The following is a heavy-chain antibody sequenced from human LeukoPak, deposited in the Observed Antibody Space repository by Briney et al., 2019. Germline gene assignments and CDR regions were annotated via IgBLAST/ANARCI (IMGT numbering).Heavy chain of an antibody. CDR1: GYTFTSYG. CDR3: ASANAFDEDYYDSSGSP. V-gene: IGHV1-18*01. J-gene: IGHJ5*02. Sequence: ASVKVSCKASGYTFTSYGISWVRQAPGQGLEWMGWISAYNGNTNYAQKLQGRVTMTTDTSTSTAYMELRSLRSDDTAVYYCASANAFDEDYYDSSGSPWGQGTLVTVSS. CDR2: ISAYNGNT. D-gene: IGHD3-22*01.